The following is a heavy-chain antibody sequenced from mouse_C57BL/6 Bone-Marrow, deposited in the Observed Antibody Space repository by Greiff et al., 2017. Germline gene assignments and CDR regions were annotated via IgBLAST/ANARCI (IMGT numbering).Heavy chain of an antibody. CDR2: IDPSDSET. CDR1: GYTFTSYW. V-gene: IGHV1-52*01. J-gene: IGHJ1*03. CDR3: ARACYGNYVYWYFDV. Sequence: QVQLQQPGAELVRPGSSVKLSCKASGYTFTSYWMHWVKQRPIQGLEWIGNIDPSDSETHYNQKFKDKATLTVDKSSSTAYMQLSSLTSEDSAVYYCARACYGNYVYWYFDVWGTGTTLTVSS. D-gene: IGHD2-1*01.